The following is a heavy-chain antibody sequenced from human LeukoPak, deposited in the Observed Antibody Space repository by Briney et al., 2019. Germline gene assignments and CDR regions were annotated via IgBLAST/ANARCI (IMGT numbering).Heavy chain of an antibody. D-gene: IGHD4-4*01. Sequence: GGSLRLSCAASGFPFHDYAMHWVRQPPGKGLEWVSGISWNGANIVHADSVKGRFTISRDNAKNSLYLQMNSLGVEDTALYYCAKGSSNWRNFDCWGQGTLVTVSS. V-gene: IGHV3-9*01. J-gene: IGHJ4*02. CDR1: GFPFHDYA. CDR2: ISWNGANI. CDR3: AKGSSNWRNFDC.